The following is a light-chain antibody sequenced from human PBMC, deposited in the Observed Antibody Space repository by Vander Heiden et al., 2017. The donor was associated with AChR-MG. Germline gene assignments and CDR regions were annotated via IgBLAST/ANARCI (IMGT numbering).Light chain of an antibody. CDR3: QQFDTSLCNT. CDR1: QSVSSSY. V-gene: IGKV3-20*01. J-gene: IGKJ2*01. CDR2: ATS. Sequence: ELVLTQSPGTLSLSPGERATLSCRASQSVSSSYLAWYQQKPGQAPRLLIYATSNRATGIPDRFSGSGSGTDFTLTISRLEPEDFAVYYCQQFDTSLCNTFGQGTKLEIE.